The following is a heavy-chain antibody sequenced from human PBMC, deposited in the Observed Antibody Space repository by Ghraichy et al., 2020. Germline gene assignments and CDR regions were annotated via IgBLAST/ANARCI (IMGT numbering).Heavy chain of an antibody. V-gene: IGHV3-64D*06. CDR3: VKTGVRCGGDCYIAAFDI. CDR1: GFTFSSYA. D-gene: IGHD2-21*02. CDR2: ISSNGGST. Sequence: GGSLRLSCSASGFTFSSYAMHWVRQAPGKGLEYVSAISSNGGSTYYADSVKGRFTISRDNSKNTLYLQMSSLRAEDTAVYYCVKTGVRCGGDCYIAAFDIWGQGTMVTVSS. J-gene: IGHJ3*02.